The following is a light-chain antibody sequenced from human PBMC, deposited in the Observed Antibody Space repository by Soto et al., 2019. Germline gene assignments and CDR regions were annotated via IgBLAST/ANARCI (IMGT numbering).Light chain of an antibody. Sequence: QSALTQPASASGTPGQRVTISCSGSSSNIGSNTVNWYQQLPGTAPKLFIYSNNQRPSGVPDRFSGSKSGTSASLAISGLQSEDEADYYCAAWDDSLNGYVFGTGTKVTVL. V-gene: IGLV1-44*01. CDR1: SSNIGSNT. J-gene: IGLJ1*01. CDR2: SNN. CDR3: AAWDDSLNGYV.